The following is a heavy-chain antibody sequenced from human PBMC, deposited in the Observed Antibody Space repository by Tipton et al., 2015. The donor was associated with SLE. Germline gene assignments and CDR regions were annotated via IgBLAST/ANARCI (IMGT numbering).Heavy chain of an antibody. J-gene: IGHJ3*02. CDR3: ARDGISGGYNYPDPFDI. CDR1: DGSITTSTYF. CDR2: IHHNGST. V-gene: IGHV4-39*07. Sequence: TLSLTCSVSDGSITTSTYFWGWLRQSPGKGLEWIGSIHHNGSTYYNPSLKSRVTEFVDTSRNHFSLRVTSVTAADTAVYYCARDGISGGYNYPDPFDIWGQGKMVYVSP. D-gene: IGHD3-22*01.